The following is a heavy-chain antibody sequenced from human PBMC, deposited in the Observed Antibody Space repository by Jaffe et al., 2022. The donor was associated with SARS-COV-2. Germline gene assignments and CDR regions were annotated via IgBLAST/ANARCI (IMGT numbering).Heavy chain of an antibody. Sequence: QVQLVESGGGVVQPGRSLRLSCAASGFTFSSYAMHWVRQAPGKGLEWVAVISYDGSNKYYADSVKGRFTISRDNSKNTLYLQMNSLRAEDTAVYYCARDSGIAAFRGFDYWGQGTLVTVSS. D-gene: IGHD6-13*01. CDR3: ARDSGIAAFRGFDY. V-gene: IGHV3-30*04. CDR1: GFTFSSYA. J-gene: IGHJ4*02. CDR2: ISYDGSNK.